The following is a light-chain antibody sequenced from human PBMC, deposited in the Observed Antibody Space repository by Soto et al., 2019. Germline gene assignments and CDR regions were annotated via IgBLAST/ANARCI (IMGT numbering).Light chain of an antibody. Sequence: QSALTQPPSASGSPGQSVTISCTGTSGDIGAYNSVSWYQQHPAKAPKLIISDVTQRPSGVPDRFSGSRSGSTVSLTVSGLQADDEADYYCCSYAGSNNFVFGTGTKLTVL. V-gene: IGLV2-8*01. CDR2: DVT. CDR1: SGDIGAYNS. CDR3: CSYAGSNNFV. J-gene: IGLJ1*01.